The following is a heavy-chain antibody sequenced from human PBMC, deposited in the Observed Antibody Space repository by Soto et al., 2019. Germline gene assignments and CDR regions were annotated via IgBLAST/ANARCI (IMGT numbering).Heavy chain of an antibody. CDR2: IYYSGST. CDR3: ARIVGATWDFDY. V-gene: IGHV4-39*01. Sequence: SETLSLTCTVSGGSISSSSYYWGWIRQPPGKGLEWIGSIYYSGSTCYNPSLKSRVTISVDTSKNQFSLKLSSVTAADTAVYYCARIVGATWDFDYWGQGTLVTVSS. D-gene: IGHD1-26*01. J-gene: IGHJ4*02. CDR1: GGSISSSSYY.